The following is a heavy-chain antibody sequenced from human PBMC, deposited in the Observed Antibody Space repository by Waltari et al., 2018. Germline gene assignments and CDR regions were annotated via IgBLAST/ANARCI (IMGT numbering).Heavy chain of an antibody. CDR1: GYTVTELS. CDR2: FDPEEGEI. J-gene: IGHJ4*02. D-gene: IGHD2-2*01. V-gene: IGHV1-24*01. CDR3: ATIIGTQLLLSDLYFAY. Sequence: QVKLVQSGAEVKKPGASVKVSCKVSGYTVTELSFHWVRQSPGKGLEWMGGFDPEEGEILYEQKFQGRVTMTDDTSTDTAYMKLSSLKSDDTAVYYCATIIGTQLLLSDLYFAYWGQGTLVTVSS.